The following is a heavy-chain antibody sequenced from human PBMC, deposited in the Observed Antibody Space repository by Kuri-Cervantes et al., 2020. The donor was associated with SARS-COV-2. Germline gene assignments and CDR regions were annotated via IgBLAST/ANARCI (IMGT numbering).Heavy chain of an antibody. Sequence: GGSLRLSCAASGFTFSSYSMNWVRQAPGKGPEWVSSISSSSSYIYYADSVKGRFTISRDNAKNSLYLQMNSLGDEDTAVYYCARDHGLGATDFDYWGQGTLVTVSS. J-gene: IGHJ4*02. D-gene: IGHD1-26*01. CDR2: ISSSSSYI. CDR1: GFTFSSYS. CDR3: ARDHGLGATDFDY. V-gene: IGHV3-21*01.